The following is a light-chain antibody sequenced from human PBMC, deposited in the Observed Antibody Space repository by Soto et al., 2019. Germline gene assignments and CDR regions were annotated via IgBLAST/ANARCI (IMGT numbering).Light chain of an antibody. CDR1: QSVSSSY. CDR2: GAS. CDR3: QQYGSSPLT. V-gene: IGKV3-20*01. Sequence: ELVLTQSPGPLSLSPGERATLSCKASQSVSSSYLAWYQQKPGQAPRLLIYGASSRATGIPDRFSGSGSGTDFTLTISRLEPEDFAVYYCQQYGSSPLTFGGGTKVDI. J-gene: IGKJ4*02.